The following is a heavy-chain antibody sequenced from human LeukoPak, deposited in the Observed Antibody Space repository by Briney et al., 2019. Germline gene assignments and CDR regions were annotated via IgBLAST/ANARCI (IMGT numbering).Heavy chain of an antibody. CDR1: GFTFNNYD. CDR3: ARGSSQLAY. J-gene: IGHJ4*02. Sequence: GGSLRLSCAASGFTFNNYDMSLVRQAPGKGLEWVSSISTSGGSTYYADSVKGRFTISRDNSKSTLFLQMNSLRGDDTAVYYCARGSSQLAYWGQGTLVTASS. V-gene: IGHV3-23*01. CDR2: ISTSGGST. D-gene: IGHD3-16*01.